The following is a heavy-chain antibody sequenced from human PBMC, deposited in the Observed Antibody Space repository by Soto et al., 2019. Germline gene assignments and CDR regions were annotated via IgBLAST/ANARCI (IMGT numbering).Heavy chain of an antibody. Sequence: QITLKESGPTVVKPTETLTLTCTFSGFSLTTSGVGVGWVRQSPGKAPEWLALIYWDDDKRYSTPLKSTLTITKDTSKNQVVLTMAIVDPADTATYYCAHRVLRTVFGLVTTTAIYFDFWGQGTPVVVSS. CDR1: GFSLTTSGVG. CDR2: IYWDDDK. D-gene: IGHD3-3*01. CDR3: AHRVLRTVFGLVTTTAIYFDF. V-gene: IGHV2-5*02. J-gene: IGHJ4*02.